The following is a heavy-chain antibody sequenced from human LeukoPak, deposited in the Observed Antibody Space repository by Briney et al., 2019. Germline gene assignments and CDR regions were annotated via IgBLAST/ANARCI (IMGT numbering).Heavy chain of an antibody. J-gene: IGHJ5*02. CDR1: GGSFSGYY. CDR3: ARVSPYGYYDSSGYYSRFDP. D-gene: IGHD3-22*01. V-gene: IGHV4-34*01. Sequence: SETLSLTCAVYGGSFSGYYWSWIRQPPGEGLEWVGEINHSGSTNYNPSLKSRVTISVDTSKNQFSLKLSSVTAADTAVYYCARVSPYGYYDSSGYYSRFDPWGQGTLVTVSS. CDR2: INHSGST.